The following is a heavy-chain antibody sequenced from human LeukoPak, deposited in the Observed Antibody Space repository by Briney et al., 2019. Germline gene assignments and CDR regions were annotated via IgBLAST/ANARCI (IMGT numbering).Heavy chain of an antibody. Sequence: GGSMRLSCAVSGLTFSSDWMHWVRQAPGKGVVWVSRIDRDGSRINYADSVKGRFTISRDNGKNTLFLQMNSLRAEDAAVYYCVRGNDYGGPHYWGQGTLVTVSS. CDR1: GLTFSSDW. D-gene: IGHD4-23*01. V-gene: IGHV3-74*01. J-gene: IGHJ4*02. CDR2: IDRDGSRI. CDR3: VRGNDYGGPHY.